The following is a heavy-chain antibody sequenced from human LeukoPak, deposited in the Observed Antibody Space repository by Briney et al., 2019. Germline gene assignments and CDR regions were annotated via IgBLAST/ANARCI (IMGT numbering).Heavy chain of an antibody. CDR1: GYTFSSYY. V-gene: IGHV1-46*01. CDR2: IIPSGDYT. CDR3: ARDKTKDAFDL. J-gene: IGHJ3*01. Sequence: GASVKVSCKASGYTFSSYYMHWVRQAPGQGLEWMGIIIPSGDYTRYAQKFQGRVTMTRDMSTSTVYMELSSLRSEDTAVYYCARDKTKDAFDLWGQGTMVTVSS.